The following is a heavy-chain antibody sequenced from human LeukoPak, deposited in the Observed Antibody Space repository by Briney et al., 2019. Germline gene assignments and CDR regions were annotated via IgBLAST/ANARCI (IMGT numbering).Heavy chain of an antibody. V-gene: IGHV4-4*07. CDR2: IYPSGNT. Sequence: PSETLSLTRAVSGGSIRSSFWAWIRQPAGKGLEWIGRIYPSGNTNYNPSLKNRLTMSVDTSKNQFSLKLSSVTAADTAVYYCARLVAAIGSFDNWGQGTLVIVSS. CDR3: ARLVAAIGSFDN. J-gene: IGHJ4*02. CDR1: GGSIRSSF. D-gene: IGHD1-26*01.